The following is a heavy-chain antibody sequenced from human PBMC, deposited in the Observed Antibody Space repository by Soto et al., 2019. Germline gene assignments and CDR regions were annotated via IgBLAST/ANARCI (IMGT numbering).Heavy chain of an antibody. CDR1: GFPFSVYA. Sequence: QVQLVESGGGVVQPGRSLRLSCAASGFPFSVYAIHWVRQAPGKGLEWMAVISYDGTNKYYADSVKGRFTISRDNSKDTLYLQMNSRSVEDTAVYYCARSVRTIQWPYDGFEIWGPGTMVTVSS. CDR3: ARSVRTIQWPYDGFEI. CDR2: ISYDGTNK. J-gene: IGHJ3*02. D-gene: IGHD6-19*01. V-gene: IGHV3-30-3*01.